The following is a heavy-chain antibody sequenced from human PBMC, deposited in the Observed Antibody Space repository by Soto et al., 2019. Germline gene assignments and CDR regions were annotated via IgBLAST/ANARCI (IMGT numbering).Heavy chain of an antibody. CDR1: GFTFDDYA. CDR2: ISWDGGST. Sequence: GGSLRLSCAASGFTFDDYAMHWVRQAPGKGLEWVSLISWDGGSTYYADSVKGRFTISRDNSKNSLYLQMNSLRAEDTALYYCAKAPVAGTRYGMDVWGQGTTVTVSS. CDR3: AKAPVAGTRYGMDV. V-gene: IGHV3-43D*03. J-gene: IGHJ6*02. D-gene: IGHD6-19*01.